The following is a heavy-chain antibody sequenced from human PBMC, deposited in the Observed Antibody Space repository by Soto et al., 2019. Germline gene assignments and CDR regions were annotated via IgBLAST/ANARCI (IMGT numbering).Heavy chain of an antibody. V-gene: IGHV4-59*01. CDR1: GGSISSYY. CDR3: ARTVDIVATINIFDY. J-gene: IGHJ4*02. Sequence: PETLSLTCTVSGGSISSYYWSWIRQPPGKGLEWIGYIYYSGSTNYKPSLKSRVTISVDTSKNQFSLKLSSVTAADTAVYYCARTVDIVATINIFDYWGQGTLVTVSS. D-gene: IGHD5-12*01. CDR2: IYYSGST.